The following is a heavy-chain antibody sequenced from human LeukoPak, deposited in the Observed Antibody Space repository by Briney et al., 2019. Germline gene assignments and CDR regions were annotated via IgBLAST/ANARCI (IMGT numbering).Heavy chain of an antibody. V-gene: IGHV1-18*01. CDR3: ARDPPSGSYPHNWFDP. CDR2: ISAYNGNT. CDR1: GYTFTSYG. D-gene: IGHD1-26*01. J-gene: IGHJ5*02. Sequence: GASVKVSCKASGYTFTSYGISWVRQAPGQGLEWMGWISAYNGNTNYAQKLQGRVTMTTDTSTSTAYMELRSLRSDDTAVYYCARDPPSGSYPHNWFDPWGQGTLVTVSS.